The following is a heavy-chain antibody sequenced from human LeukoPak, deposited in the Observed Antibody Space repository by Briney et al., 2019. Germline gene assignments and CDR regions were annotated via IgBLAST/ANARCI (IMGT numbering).Heavy chain of an antibody. CDR1: GGSFSGYY. V-gene: IGHV4-34*01. CDR2: INHSGST. J-gene: IGHJ4*02. D-gene: IGHD3-22*01. Sequence: SETLSLTCAVYGGSFSGYYWSWIRRPPGKGLEWIGEINHSGSTNYNPSLKSRVTISVDTSKNQFSLKLSSVTAADTAVYYCARTFYHDISGYYYAYWGPGNLVTVSS. CDR3: ARTFYHDISGYYYAY.